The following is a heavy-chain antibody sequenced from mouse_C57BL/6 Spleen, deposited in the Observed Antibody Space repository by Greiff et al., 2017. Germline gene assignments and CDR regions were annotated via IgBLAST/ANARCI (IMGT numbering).Heavy chain of an antibody. CDR1: GYSFTGYF. CDR2: INPYNGDT. Sequence: EVHLVESGPELVKPGDSVKISCKASGYSFTGYFMNWVMQSHGKSLEWIGRINPYNGDTFYNQKFKGKATLTVDKSSSTAHMELRSLTSEDSAVYYCASHYDGYLYYFDYWGQGTTLTVSS. V-gene: IGHV1-20*01. CDR3: ASHYDGYLYYFDY. J-gene: IGHJ2*01. D-gene: IGHD2-3*01.